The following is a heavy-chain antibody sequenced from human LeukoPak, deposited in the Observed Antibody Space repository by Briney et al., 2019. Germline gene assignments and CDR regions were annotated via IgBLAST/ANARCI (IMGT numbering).Heavy chain of an antibody. CDR3: ARKRGAAVDY. J-gene: IGHJ4*02. CDR1: GFTFTSYW. CDR2: ISSSGSTI. V-gene: IGHV3-48*03. Sequence: GGSLRLSCAASGFTFTSYWMNWVRQAPGKGLEWVSYISSSGSTIYYADSVKGRFTISRDNAKNSLYLQMNSLRAEDTAVYYCARKRGAAVDYWGQGTLVTVSS. D-gene: IGHD6-13*01.